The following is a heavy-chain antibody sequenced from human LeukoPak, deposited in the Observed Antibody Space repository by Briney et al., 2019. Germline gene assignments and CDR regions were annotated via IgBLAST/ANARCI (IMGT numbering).Heavy chain of an antibody. Sequence: GESLKISCKGSGYSFTSYWIGWVRQMPGKGLEWMGIIYPGDSDTRYSPSFQGQVTISADKSISTAYLQWSSLKASDTAMYYCARHISFYGFNDAFDIWGQGTMVTVSS. D-gene: IGHD3-10*01. J-gene: IGHJ3*02. V-gene: IGHV5-51*01. CDR3: ARHISFYGFNDAFDI. CDR1: GYSFTSYW. CDR2: IYPGDSDT.